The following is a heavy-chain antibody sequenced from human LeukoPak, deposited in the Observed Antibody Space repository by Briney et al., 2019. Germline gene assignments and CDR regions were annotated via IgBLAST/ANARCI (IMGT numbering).Heavy chain of an antibody. D-gene: IGHD3-9*01. Sequence: SETLSLTCAVYGGSFSGYYWSWIRQPPGKGLEWIGEINHSGSTNYNPSLKSRVTISVDTSKNQFSLKLSSVTAADTAVYYCARGQRSHDILTGYYKGLVFDYWGQGTLVTVSS. J-gene: IGHJ4*02. CDR3: ARGQRSHDILTGYYKGLVFDY. CDR2: INHSGST. CDR1: GGSFSGYY. V-gene: IGHV4-34*01.